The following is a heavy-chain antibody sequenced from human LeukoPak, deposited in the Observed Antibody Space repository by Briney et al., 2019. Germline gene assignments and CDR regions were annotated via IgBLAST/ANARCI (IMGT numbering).Heavy chain of an antibody. V-gene: IGHV3-30*02. J-gene: IGHJ4*02. CDR1: GFTFGSYG. D-gene: IGHD6-13*01. CDR3: ATDILGSSWSR. Sequence: GGSLRLSCAASGFTFGSYGMHWVRQAPGKGLEWVTFIRSDGSNKYYADSVKGRFTISRDDAKNTLSLQMNSLRAEDTAVYYCATDILGSSWSRWGQGTLVTVSS. CDR2: IRSDGSNK.